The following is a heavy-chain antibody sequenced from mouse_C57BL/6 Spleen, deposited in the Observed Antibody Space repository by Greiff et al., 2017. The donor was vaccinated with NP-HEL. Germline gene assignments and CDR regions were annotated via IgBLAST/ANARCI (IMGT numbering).Heavy chain of an antibody. Sequence: VQLKESGAELVRPGASVKLSCTASGFNIKDDYMHWVKQRPEQGLEWIGWIDPENGDTEYASKFQGKATITADTSSNTAYLQLSSLTSEDTAVYYCTRWFPYYFDYWGQGTTLTVSS. J-gene: IGHJ2*01. V-gene: IGHV14-4*01. CDR2: IDPENGDT. CDR3: TRWFPYYFDY. D-gene: IGHD1-1*02. CDR1: GFNIKDDY.